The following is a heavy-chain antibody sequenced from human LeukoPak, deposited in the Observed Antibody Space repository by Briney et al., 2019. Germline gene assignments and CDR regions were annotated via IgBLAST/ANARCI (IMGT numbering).Heavy chain of an antibody. CDR1: GGTFSSYA. V-gene: IGHV1-69*05. J-gene: IGHJ4*02. D-gene: IGHD5-18*01. CDR2: IIPIFGTA. Sequence: SVKVSCKASGGTFSSYAISWVRQAPGQGLEWMGGIIPIFGTANYAQKFQGRVTITTDESTSTAYMELSSLRSEDTAVYYCASRGYSYGQEGYRGQGTLVTVSS. CDR3: ASRGYSYGQEGY.